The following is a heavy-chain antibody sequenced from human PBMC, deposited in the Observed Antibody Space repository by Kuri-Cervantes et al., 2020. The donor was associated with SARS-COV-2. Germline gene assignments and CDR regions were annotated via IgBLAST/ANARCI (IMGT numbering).Heavy chain of an antibody. CDR3: ARGGTYYYDRSGFDWFDP. J-gene: IGHJ5*02. CDR1: DGSISNYY. V-gene: IGHV4-59*01. D-gene: IGHD3-22*01. Sequence: SETLSLTCTVSDGSISNYYWSWIRQPPGKGLEWIGYIYHSGSTNYNPSLNSRVTISIDTSKNQFALRLSTVTAADTAVYYCARGGTYYYDRSGFDWFDPWGQGTLVTVSS. CDR2: IYHSGST.